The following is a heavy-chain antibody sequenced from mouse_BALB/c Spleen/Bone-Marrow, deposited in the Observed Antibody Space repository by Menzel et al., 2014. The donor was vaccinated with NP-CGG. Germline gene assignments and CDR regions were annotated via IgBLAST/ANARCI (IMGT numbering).Heavy chain of an antibody. Sequence: EVQLVEPGGGLVQPGGSLKLSCAASGFDFSRYWMSWVRQAPGKGLEWIGEINPDSSTINYTPSLKDKFIISRDNAKNTLYLQMSKVRSEDTALYYCARLGNYGWFAYWGQGTLVTVSA. D-gene: IGHD2-1*01. CDR3: ARLGNYGWFAY. V-gene: IGHV4-1*02. J-gene: IGHJ3*01. CDR2: INPDSSTI. CDR1: GFDFSRYW.